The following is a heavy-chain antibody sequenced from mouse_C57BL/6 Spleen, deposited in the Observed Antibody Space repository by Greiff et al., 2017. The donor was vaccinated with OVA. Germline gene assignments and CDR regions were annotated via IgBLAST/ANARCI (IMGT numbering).Heavy chain of an antibody. CDR3: TRDLHYFDY. V-gene: IGHV1-15*01. CDR1: GYTFTDYE. Sequence: QVQLQQSGAELVRPGASVTLSCKASGYTFTDYEMHWVKQTPVHGLEWIGAIDPETGGTAYNQKFKGKAILTADKSSSTAYMELRSLTSEDSAVYYCTRDLHYFDYWGQGTTLTVSS. CDR2: IDPETGGT. J-gene: IGHJ2*01.